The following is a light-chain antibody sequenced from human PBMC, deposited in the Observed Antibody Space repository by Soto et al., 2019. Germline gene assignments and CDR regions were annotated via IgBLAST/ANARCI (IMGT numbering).Light chain of an antibody. CDR2: EVS. V-gene: IGLV2-14*01. Sequence: QSVLTQPASVSGSPGQSITISCTGTNSDVGGYDYVSWYQQHPGKAPKLIIYEVSNRPSGVSNRFSGSKSDNTASLTISGLQAEDEADYHCGAYTSANTRVFGTGTKLTVL. CDR3: GAYTSANTRV. J-gene: IGLJ1*01. CDR1: NSDVGGYDY.